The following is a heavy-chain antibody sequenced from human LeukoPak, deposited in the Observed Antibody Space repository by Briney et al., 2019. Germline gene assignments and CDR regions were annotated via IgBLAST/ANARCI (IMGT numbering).Heavy chain of an antibody. CDR3: ARAWNSNDDY. CDR1: GFTFSTFW. CDR2: IKQDGSKR. Sequence: GSLRLSCAASGFTFSTFWMTWVRQAPGKGLEWVANIKQDGSKRYYVDSVKGRFTISRDNAKNSLYLQMNSLRAEDTAVYYCARAWNSNDDYWGQGTLITVSS. D-gene: IGHD1/OR15-1a*01. V-gene: IGHV3-7*01. J-gene: IGHJ4*02.